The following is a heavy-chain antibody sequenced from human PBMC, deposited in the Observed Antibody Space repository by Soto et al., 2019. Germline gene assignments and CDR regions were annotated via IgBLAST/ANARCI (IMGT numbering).Heavy chain of an antibody. CDR1: GFSFSSFA. J-gene: IGHJ6*04. Sequence: EVLLLESGGGLVQPGGSLRLSCEASGFSFSSFAMNWVRQAPGKGLEWVSAIGDSGASTYYADSVKGRFTISRDNSRNPLHLQLNSLRAEDTAVYYCAKGVERDVWGNGTAVTVSS. CDR2: IGDSGAST. V-gene: IGHV3-23*01. CDR3: AKGVERDV. D-gene: IGHD1-26*01.